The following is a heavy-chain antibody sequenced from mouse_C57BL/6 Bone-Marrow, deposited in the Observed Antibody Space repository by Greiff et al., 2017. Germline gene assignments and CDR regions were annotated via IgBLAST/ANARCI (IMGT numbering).Heavy chain of an antibody. CDR1: GYTFTSYA. D-gene: IGHD4-1*01. CDR3: AKLGRYYAMDY. CDR2: IYPRSGNT. Sequence: QVQLQQSGAELARPGASVKLSCKASGYTFTSYAISWVKQRTGQGLEWIGEIYPRSGNTYYNEKFKGKATLTADKSSSTAYMELRSLTSEDSAVYFCAKLGRYYAMDYWGQGTSVTVSS. J-gene: IGHJ4*01. V-gene: IGHV1-81*01.